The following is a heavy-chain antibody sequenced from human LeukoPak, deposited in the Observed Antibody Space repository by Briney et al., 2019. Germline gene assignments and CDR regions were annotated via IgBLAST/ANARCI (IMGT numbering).Heavy chain of an antibody. CDR2: IDGGGAT. D-gene: IGHD1-7*01. V-gene: IGHV4-61*02. CDR3: AGGPSSLELLKY. J-gene: IGHJ4*02. Sequence: KPSQTLSLTCAVSGVSTSNDDFYWSWIRQPAGKGLEWIARIDGGGATNYNSSLKSRVRISVDTSKNQFSLRINSMTAADTAVHYCAGGPSSLELLKYWGQGTLVTVSS. CDR1: GVSTSNDDFY.